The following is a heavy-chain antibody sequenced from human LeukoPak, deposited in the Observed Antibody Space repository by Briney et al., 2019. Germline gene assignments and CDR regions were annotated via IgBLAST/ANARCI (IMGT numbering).Heavy chain of an antibody. V-gene: IGHV1-2*06. CDR2: INPNSGGK. CDR3: AAGGVEMANQMPFDY. J-gene: IGHJ4*02. D-gene: IGHD5-24*01. Sequence: GASVKVSCKASGYIFTAYYIHWVRQAPGQGLEWMGRINPNSGGKNHAQEFQGRVTITRATSISTAYMDLSRLRSDDTAVYYCAAGGVEMANQMPFDYWGQGTLVTVSS. CDR1: GYIFTAYY.